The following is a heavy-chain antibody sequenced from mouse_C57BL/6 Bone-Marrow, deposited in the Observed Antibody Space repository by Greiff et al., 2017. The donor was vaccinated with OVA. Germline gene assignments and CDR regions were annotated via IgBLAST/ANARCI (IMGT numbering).Heavy chain of an antibody. CDR1: GYTFTDYN. CDR2: INPNNGGT. V-gene: IGHV1-18*01. Sequence: VQLKESGPELVKPGASVKIPCKASGYTFTDYNMDWVKQSHGKSLEWIGDINPNNGGTIYNQKFKGKATLTVDKSSSTAYMELRSLTSEDTAVYYCARGGVTTAPAYWGQGTLVTVSA. D-gene: IGHD1-2*01. CDR3: ARGGVTTAPAY. J-gene: IGHJ3*01.